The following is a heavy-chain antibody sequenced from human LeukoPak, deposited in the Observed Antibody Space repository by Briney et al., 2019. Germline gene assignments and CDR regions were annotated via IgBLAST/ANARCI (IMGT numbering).Heavy chain of an antibody. J-gene: IGHJ4*02. V-gene: IGHV1-2*02. CDR3: ARGMATANTGFDY. CDR1: GYTFTGYY. D-gene: IGHD5-24*01. Sequence: ASVKVSCKASGYTFTGYYMHWVRQAPGQGLEWMRWINPNSGGTNYAQKFQGRVTMTRDTSISTAYMELSRLRSDDTAVYYCARGMATANTGFDYWGQGTLVTVSS. CDR2: INPNSGGT.